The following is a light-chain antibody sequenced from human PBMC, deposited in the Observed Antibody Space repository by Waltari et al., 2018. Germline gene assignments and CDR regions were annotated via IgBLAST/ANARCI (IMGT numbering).Light chain of an antibody. CDR2: CST. J-gene: IGLJ3*02. CDR1: GSNIGAGYD. CDR3: QSYDTSLMTVV. Sequence: QSVLTQPPSVSGAPGQRVTISCTGSGSNIGAGYDVHGYQQLPRAAPRLLIYCSTSRPLGVPDRFFGSTSGTSASLAITGLQAEDEADYYCQSYDTSLMTVVFGGGTKLTVL. V-gene: IGLV1-40*01.